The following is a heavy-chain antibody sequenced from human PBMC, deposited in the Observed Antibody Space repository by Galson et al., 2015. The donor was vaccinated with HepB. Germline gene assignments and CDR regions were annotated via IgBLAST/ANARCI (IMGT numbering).Heavy chain of an antibody. CDR2: IYYSGNT. J-gene: IGHJ5*02. Sequence: ETLSLTCTVSGGSITSSDFRWVWIRQPSGKGPEWIGTIYYSGNTYYNPSLQSRVTISADTAVYYCARLGYCSSNGCTTYRWFDPWGQGTLVTVSS. CDR1: GGSITSSDFR. D-gene: IGHD2-2*01. V-gene: IGHV4-39*01. CDR3: DP.